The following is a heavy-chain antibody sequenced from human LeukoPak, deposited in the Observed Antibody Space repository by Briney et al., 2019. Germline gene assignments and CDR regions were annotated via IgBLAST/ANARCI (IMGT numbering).Heavy chain of an antibody. V-gene: IGHV1-18*01. Sequence: ASVKVSCKASGYTFSSYGISWVRQAPGQGLEWMGRISGYNGNTNYPQKIQGRVTMTTDTSTSTAYKELRSLRSDDTAMYYCARDSADCSGGSCYSAEYFQHWGQGTLVTVSS. CDR1: GYTFSSYG. CDR3: ARDSADCSGGSCYSAEYFQH. CDR2: ISGYNGNT. D-gene: IGHD2-15*01. J-gene: IGHJ1*01.